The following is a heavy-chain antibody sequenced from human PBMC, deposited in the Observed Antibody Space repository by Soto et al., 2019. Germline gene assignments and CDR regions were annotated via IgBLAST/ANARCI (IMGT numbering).Heavy chain of an antibody. Sequence: QVLLQQWGAGRLKPSETLSLTCAVYGGSFIDYSWGWIRQSPGTGLEWIGEINHSGSANYSPSLKSRVTISVDTSKNQFSLKLYSVTDADAAVYYCARVSDYWSQGTLVTVSS. CDR1: GGSFIDYS. V-gene: IGHV4-34*01. J-gene: IGHJ4*02. CDR3: ARVSDY. CDR2: INHSGSA.